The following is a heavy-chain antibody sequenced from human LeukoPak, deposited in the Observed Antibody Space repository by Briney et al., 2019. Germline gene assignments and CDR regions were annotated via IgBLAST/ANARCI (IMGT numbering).Heavy chain of an antibody. CDR2: INPTTGRT. CDR3: TRDADGGLVYDY. J-gene: IGHJ4*02. D-gene: IGHD3/OR15-3a*01. V-gene: IGHV1-46*01. CDR1: EYTFTSYY. Sequence: ASVKVSCKASEYTFTSYYIHWVRQAPGQGLEWMGVINPTTGRTTYAQKFQGRGTMTRDTSTRTVYMGLSSLRSEGTAVYYCTRDADGGLVYDYWGQGTLVTVSS.